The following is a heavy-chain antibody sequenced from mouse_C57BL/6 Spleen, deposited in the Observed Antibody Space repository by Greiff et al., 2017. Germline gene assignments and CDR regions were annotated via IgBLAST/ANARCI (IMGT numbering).Heavy chain of an antibody. Sequence: QVQLQQSGPELVKPGASVKISCKASGYAFSSSWMNWVKQRPGKGLEWIGRIYPGDGDTNYNGKIKGKATLTADKSSSTAYMQLSSLTSEDSAVYFCAIDDYEGLAYWGQGTLVTVSA. CDR3: AIDDYEGLAY. V-gene: IGHV1-82*01. CDR1: GYAFSSSW. D-gene: IGHD2-4*01. CDR2: IYPGDGDT. J-gene: IGHJ3*01.